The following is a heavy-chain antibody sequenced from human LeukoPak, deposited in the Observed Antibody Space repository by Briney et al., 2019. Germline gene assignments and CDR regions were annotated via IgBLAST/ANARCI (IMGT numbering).Heavy chain of an antibody. J-gene: IGHJ6*02. Sequence: GGSLRLSCAASRFTFNSYAMGWVRQAPGKGLEWVSVIGGSNGITFYVGSVKGRFTISRDNSKDTLYLQMSNLRAEDTAVYFCARGGGLDVWGQGATVTVSS. D-gene: IGHD3-16*01. CDR3: ARGGGLDV. CDR2: IGGSNGIT. V-gene: IGHV3-23*01. CDR1: RFTFNSYA.